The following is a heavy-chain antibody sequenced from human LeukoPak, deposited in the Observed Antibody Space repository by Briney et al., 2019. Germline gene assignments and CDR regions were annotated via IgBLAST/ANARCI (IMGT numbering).Heavy chain of an antibody. CDR3: AREERFTMVRGEVY. CDR2: IIPIFGTA. CDR1: GGTFSNYA. J-gene: IGHJ4*02. Sequence: PEASVNVSCKASGGTFSNYAISWVRQAPGQGLESRGGIIPIFGTANYAQKFQGRVTITADESTSTAYMELSSLRSEDTAVYYCAREERFTMVRGEVYWGQGTLVTVSS. V-gene: IGHV1-69*13. D-gene: IGHD3-10*01.